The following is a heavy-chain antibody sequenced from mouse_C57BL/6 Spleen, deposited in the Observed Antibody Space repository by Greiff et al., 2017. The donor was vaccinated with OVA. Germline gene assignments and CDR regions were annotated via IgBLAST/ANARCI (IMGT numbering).Heavy chain of an antibody. CDR3: ARGPAWFAY. CDR1: GFSLTSYG. CDR2: IWSGGST. V-gene: IGHV2-2*01. Sequence: VQGVESGPGLVQPSQSLSITCTVSGFSLTSYGVHWVRQSPGKGLEWLGVIWSGGSTDYNAAFISRLSISKDNSKSQVFFKMNSLQADDTAIYYCARGPAWFAYWGQGTLVTVSA. J-gene: IGHJ3*01.